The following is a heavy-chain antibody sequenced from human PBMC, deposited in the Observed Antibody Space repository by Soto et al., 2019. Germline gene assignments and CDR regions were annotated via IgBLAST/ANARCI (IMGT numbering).Heavy chain of an antibody. V-gene: IGHV4-31*03. CDR2: IYYSGST. J-gene: IGHJ4*02. Sequence: SETLSLTCTVSGGSISSGGYYWSWIRQHPGKGLEWIGYIYYSGSTYYNPSLKSRVTISVDTSKNQFSLKLSSVTAADTAVYYCARDHREQLGNYFDYWGQGTLVTVSS. CDR3: ARDHREQLGNYFDY. D-gene: IGHD1-26*01. CDR1: GGSISSGGYY.